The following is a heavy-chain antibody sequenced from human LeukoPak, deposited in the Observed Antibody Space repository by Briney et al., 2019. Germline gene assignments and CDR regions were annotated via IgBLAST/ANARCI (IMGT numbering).Heavy chain of an antibody. CDR2: IYSSGRT. D-gene: IGHD2-15*01. CDR3: ARAPAGCGGTCSFDY. V-gene: IGHV4-4*07. CDR1: GASMSSSF. Sequence: SETLSLTCTVSGASMSSSFWSWIRQPAGKGLEWIGRIYSSGRTNYNPSLKSRVTLSIDTSNNQFSLKLTSVTAVDTASYYCARAPAGCGGTCSFDYWGQGTLVTVSS. J-gene: IGHJ4*02.